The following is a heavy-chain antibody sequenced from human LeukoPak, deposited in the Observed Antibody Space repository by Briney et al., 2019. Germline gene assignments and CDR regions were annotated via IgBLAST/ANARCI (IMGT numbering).Heavy chain of an antibody. CDR1: GYTFTGYY. CDR3: AREGMLRYDFWSVYGSENHGMYV. J-gene: IGHJ6*02. CDR2: INTNSGGA. V-gene: IGHV1-2*02. D-gene: IGHD3-3*01. Sequence: ASVYVSCKGSGYTFTGYYMHWVRQAPGQGLEWMGWINTNSGGANEAQKFQGRVTMTSETSISTAYMELSRLRSNDTAVYYCAREGMLRYDFWSVYGSENHGMYVWGQRNTVTVSS.